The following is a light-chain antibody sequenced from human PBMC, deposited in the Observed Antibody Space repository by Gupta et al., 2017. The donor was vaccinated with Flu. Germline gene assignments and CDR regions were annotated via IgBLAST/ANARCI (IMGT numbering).Light chain of an antibody. J-gene: IGKJ1*01. V-gene: IGKV3-15*01. Sequence: PATLSVSPGERATLSCRASQSVRNKLAWYQQKVGQAPRLLIYAASVRATGIPTRFSGGGSGTEFTLTITSLQSEDFALYYCQQYENWPRTFGQGTRVEIK. CDR3: QQYENWPRT. CDR1: QSVRNK. CDR2: AAS.